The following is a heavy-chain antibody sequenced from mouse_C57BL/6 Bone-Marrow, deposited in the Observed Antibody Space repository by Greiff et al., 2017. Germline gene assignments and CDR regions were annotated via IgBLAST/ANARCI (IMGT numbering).Heavy chain of an antibody. D-gene: IGHD1-1*01. CDR3: ARYDYYGSSWGFDV. Sequence: EVKLVESGPGLAKPSQTLSLTCSVTGYSITSDYWNWIRKFPGNKLEYMGYISYSGSTYYNPSLKSQISITRDTSKNQYYLQLNSVTTEDTATYYCARYDYYGSSWGFDVWGTGTTVTVSA. J-gene: IGHJ1*03. CDR1: GYSITSDY. V-gene: IGHV3-8*01. CDR2: ISYSGST.